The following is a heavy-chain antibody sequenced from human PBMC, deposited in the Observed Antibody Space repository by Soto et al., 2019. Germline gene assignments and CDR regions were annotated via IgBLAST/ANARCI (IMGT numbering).Heavy chain of an antibody. V-gene: IGHV1-8*01. CDR2: MNPNSGNT. Sequence: ASVKVSCKASGYTFTSYDINWVRQATGQGLEWMGWMNPNSGNTGYAQKFQGRVTMTRNTSISTAYMELSSLRSEDTAVYYCATSDRIAAAGPVDYWGQGTLVTVSS. CDR3: ATSDRIAAAGPVDY. D-gene: IGHD6-13*01. CDR1: GYTFTSYD. J-gene: IGHJ4*02.